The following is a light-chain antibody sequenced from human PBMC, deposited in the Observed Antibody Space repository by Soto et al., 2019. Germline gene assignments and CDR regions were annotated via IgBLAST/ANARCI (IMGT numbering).Light chain of an antibody. J-gene: IGKJ1*01. CDR1: QSVSSSY. CDR2: GAS. V-gene: IGKV3-20*01. Sequence: EIVLTQSPGTLSLSPGERATLSCRASQSVSSSYLAWYQQQPGQAPRLLIFGASNSATGIPDGFSGSGSGTDFTLTISRLEPEDFAVYYCQQYDGSLWTFGQGTKVEIK. CDR3: QQYDGSLWT.